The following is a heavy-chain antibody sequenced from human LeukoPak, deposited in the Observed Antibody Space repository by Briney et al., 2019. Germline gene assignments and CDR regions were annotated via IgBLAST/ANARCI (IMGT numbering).Heavy chain of an antibody. Sequence: GGSLRLSCAASGFTFSSYAMSWVRQAPGKGLEWVSAFSGSGGDTYYADSVKGRFTISRDNSKNTLYLQMNSLRAEDTAVYYCGRDPYYDSLDYWGQGTLVTVSS. D-gene: IGHD3-22*01. V-gene: IGHV3-23*01. CDR2: FSGSGGDT. J-gene: IGHJ4*02. CDR3: GRDPYYDSLDY. CDR1: GFTFSSYA.